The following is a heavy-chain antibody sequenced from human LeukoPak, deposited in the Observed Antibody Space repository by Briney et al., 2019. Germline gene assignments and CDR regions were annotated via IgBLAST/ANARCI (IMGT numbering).Heavy chain of an antibody. CDR2: INPNSGGT. Sequence: GASVKVSCKASGYTFTGYYMHWVRQAPGQGLEWMGWINPNSGGTNYAQKFQGRVTMTRDTSISTAYMELSSLRSEDTAVYYCARVGNWGSYYYYYYMDVWGKGTTVTVSS. CDR1: GYTFTGYY. J-gene: IGHJ6*03. D-gene: IGHD7-27*01. CDR3: ARVGNWGSYYYYYYMDV. V-gene: IGHV1-2*02.